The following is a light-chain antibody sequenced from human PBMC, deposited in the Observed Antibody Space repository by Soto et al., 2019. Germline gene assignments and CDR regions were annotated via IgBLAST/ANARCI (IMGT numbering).Light chain of an antibody. CDR2: GAS. J-gene: IGKJ4*01. CDR3: QQYGYSPLT. Sequence: EVVLTQSPVTRSLSPGERATLSCRASQSVGSTYLAWYQQRPGQTPSLLIYGASTRAAAIPDRFSGTGSGADFTLTLSRLEPEDVGIYYCQQYGYSPLTFGGGTKVEIK. CDR1: QSVGSTY. V-gene: IGKV3-20*01.